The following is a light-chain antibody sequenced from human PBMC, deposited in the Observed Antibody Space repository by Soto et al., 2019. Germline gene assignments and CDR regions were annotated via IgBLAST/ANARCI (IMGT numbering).Light chain of an antibody. V-gene: IGKV1-6*01. CDR3: LQDHEHLT. CDR1: QDISND. J-gene: IGKJ4*01. Sequence: AIQMTQSPSSLSASVGDRVTITCRASQDISNDLGWYQQKPGKATNLLIYGASTLQSGVPSRFSGSGSGTDFTLTISSLQPEYSASYYCLQDHEHLTFGGGTRVEIK. CDR2: GAS.